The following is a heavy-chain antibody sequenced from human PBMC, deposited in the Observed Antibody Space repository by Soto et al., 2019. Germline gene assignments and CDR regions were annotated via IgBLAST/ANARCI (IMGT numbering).Heavy chain of an antibody. J-gene: IGHJ6*02. D-gene: IGHD2-21*02. CDR3: AKAPALEGAGCGGDCYPTPSYYYYYGMDV. CDR1: GFTFSSYA. Sequence: GGSLRLSCAASGFTFSSYAMSWVRQAPGKGLEWVSAISGSGGSTYYADSVKGRFTISRDNSKNTLYLQMNSLRAEDTAVYYCAKAPALEGAGCGGDCYPTPSYYYYYGMDVWGQGTTVTVSS. CDR2: ISGSGGST. V-gene: IGHV3-23*01.